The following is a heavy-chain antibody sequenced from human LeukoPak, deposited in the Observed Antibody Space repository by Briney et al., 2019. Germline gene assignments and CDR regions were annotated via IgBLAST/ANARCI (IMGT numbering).Heavy chain of an antibody. D-gene: IGHD1-26*01. Sequence: GGTLRLSCAASGFTFSSYGMSWVRQAPGKGLEWVSAISGDGGSTYYADSVKGRFTISRDNSKNTLCLQMNSLRAEDTALYYCARAAAHGRDYYYYYMDVWGKGTTVTVSS. J-gene: IGHJ6*03. CDR2: ISGDGGST. V-gene: IGHV3-23*01. CDR3: ARAAAHGRDYYYYYMDV. CDR1: GFTFSSYG.